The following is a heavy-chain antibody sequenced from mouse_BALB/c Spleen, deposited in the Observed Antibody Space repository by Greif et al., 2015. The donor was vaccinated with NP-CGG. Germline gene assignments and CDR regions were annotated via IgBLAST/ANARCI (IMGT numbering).Heavy chain of an antibody. CDR1: GYTFTSYW. CDR2: INPSNGRT. Sequence: QVQLKQSGAELVKPGASVKLSCKASGYTFTSYWMRWVKQRPGQGLEWIGEINPSNGRTNYNEKFKSKATLTVDKSSSTAYMQLSSLTSEDSAVYYCAIYDGYYYYAMDYWGQGTSVTVSS. D-gene: IGHD2-3*01. CDR3: AIYDGYYYYAMDY. V-gene: IGHV1S81*02. J-gene: IGHJ4*01.